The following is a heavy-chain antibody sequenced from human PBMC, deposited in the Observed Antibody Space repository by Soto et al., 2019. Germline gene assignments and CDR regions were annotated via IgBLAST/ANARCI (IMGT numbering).Heavy chain of an antibody. J-gene: IGHJ4*02. V-gene: IGHV3-33*01. CDR2: IWYDGSNK. CDR1: GFTFSSYG. CDR3: ARDGRYYYDSSGYPFDY. D-gene: IGHD3-22*01. Sequence: SLRLSCAASGFTFSSYGMHWVRQAPGKGLEWVAVIWYDGSNKYYADSVKGRFTISRDNSKNTLYLQMNSLRAEDTAVYYCARDGRYYYDSSGYPFDYWGQGTLVTVSS.